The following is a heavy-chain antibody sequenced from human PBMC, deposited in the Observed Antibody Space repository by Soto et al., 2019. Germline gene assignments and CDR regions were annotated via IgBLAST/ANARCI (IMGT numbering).Heavy chain of an antibody. V-gene: IGHV1-46*03. CDR2: INPSGGST. CDR1: GYTFTSYY. Sequence: ASVKVSCKASGYTFTSYYMHWVRQAPGQGLEWMGIINPSGGSTSYAQKFQGRVTMTRDTSTSTVYMELSSLRSEDTAVYYCARDLPFRIAAAGNLDYWGQGTLVTVSS. CDR3: ARDLPFRIAAAGNLDY. D-gene: IGHD6-13*01. J-gene: IGHJ4*02.